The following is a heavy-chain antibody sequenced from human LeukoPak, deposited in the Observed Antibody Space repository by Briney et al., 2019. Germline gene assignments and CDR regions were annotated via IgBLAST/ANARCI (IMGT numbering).Heavy chain of an antibody. D-gene: IGHD2-2*02. CDR2: IYHNGDT. J-gene: IGHJ3*02. CDR3: ARAGVVPAAINRAFDI. Sequence: SETLSLTCIVSGGSIISGDHYWSWIRQPPGKGLEWIGYIYHNGDTYYNPSLKSRVSISVDTSKNQFSLKLSSVTAADTAVYYCARAGVVPAAINRAFDIWGQGSVVTVSS. V-gene: IGHV4-30-4*08. CDR1: GGSIISGDHY.